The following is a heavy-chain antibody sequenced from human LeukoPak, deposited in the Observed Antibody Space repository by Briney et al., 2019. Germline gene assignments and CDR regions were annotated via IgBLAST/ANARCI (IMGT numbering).Heavy chain of an antibody. D-gene: IGHD3-10*01. CDR1: GGSISSGSFY. CDR2: IYTSGST. CDR3: ARTPFWELGDWFDP. V-gene: IGHV4-61*02. J-gene: IGHJ5*02. Sequence: SQTLSLTCTVSGGSISSGSFYWSWIRQPAGKGLEWIGRIYTSGSTNYNPSLKSRVTISVDTSKNQFSLKLSSGTAADTAVYYCARTPFWELGDWFDPWGQGTLVIVSS.